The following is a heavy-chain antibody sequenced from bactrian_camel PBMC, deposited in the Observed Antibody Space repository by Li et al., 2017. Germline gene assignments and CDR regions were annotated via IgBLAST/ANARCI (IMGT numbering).Heavy chain of an antibody. Sequence: HVQLVESGGGSVQAGGSLRLSCSTSGPTFDDRGMGWYRQAPGNECDLVSAIQTNGKIYYAESVKGRFTISKDNANNTLWLQMNNLKPEDTAMYYCAATTDCYPSPEYNYWGQGTQVTVS. CDR2: IQTNGKI. V-gene: IGHV3S55*01. CDR3: AATTDCYPSPEYNY. CDR1: GPTFDDRG. D-gene: IGHD5*01. J-gene: IGHJ4*01.